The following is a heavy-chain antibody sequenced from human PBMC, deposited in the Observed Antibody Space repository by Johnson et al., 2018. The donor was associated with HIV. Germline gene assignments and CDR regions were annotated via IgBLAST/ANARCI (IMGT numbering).Heavy chain of an antibody. Sequence: VQLVESGGGLVQPGGSLRLSCAASGFTVSSNYMTWVRQAPGKGLEWVSILYSGGSTYYADSVKGRFSISRDNSKNTLFLQLNSLRAEDTAVYYCAKDLTSFIVGANDAFDIWGQGTMVTVSS. CDR2: LYSGGST. D-gene: IGHD1-26*01. V-gene: IGHV3-66*02. CDR3: AKDLTSFIVGANDAFDI. CDR1: GFTVSSNY. J-gene: IGHJ3*02.